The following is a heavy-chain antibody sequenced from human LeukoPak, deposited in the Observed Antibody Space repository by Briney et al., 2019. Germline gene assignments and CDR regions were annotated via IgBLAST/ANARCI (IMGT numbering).Heavy chain of an antibody. V-gene: IGHV1-69*13. CDR2: IIPIFGTA. Sequence: ASVKVSCKASGGTFSSYAISWVRQAPGQGLEWMGGIIPIFGTANYAQKFQGRVTITADESTSTAYMELSSLRSEDTAVYYCARDKEGATALTPGFDYWGQGTLVTVSS. D-gene: IGHD4-23*01. CDR3: ARDKEGATALTPGFDY. CDR1: GGTFSSYA. J-gene: IGHJ4*02.